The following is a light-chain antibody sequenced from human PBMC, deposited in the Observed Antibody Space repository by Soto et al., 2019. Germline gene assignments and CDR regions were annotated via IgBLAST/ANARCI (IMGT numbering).Light chain of an antibody. V-gene: IGKV3D-11*02. CDR3: QHYAGGSRIT. CDR2: GAF. Sequence: EIVLTQSPATLSLSPWERATLSCRARPSVTNYLAWYQQKPGQPPRLLIYGAFNRAAGNPARCSGSGAGTDFTHTISSLEPEDFALYYCQHYAGGSRITFGQGTRLEIK. J-gene: IGKJ5*01. CDR1: PSVTNY.